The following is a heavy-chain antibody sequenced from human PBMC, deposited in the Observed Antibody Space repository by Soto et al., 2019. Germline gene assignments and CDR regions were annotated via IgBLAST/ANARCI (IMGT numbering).Heavy chain of an antibody. CDR2: ISGGGGST. J-gene: IGHJ4*02. CDR1: GFSFAGYA. D-gene: IGHD3-9*01. V-gene: IGHV3-23*01. Sequence: EVQLSESGGGLVQPGGSLRLSCAASGFSFAGYALTWVRLAPGKGLEWVASISGGGGSTYYADSVKGRFSISRDNSNRMVYLQMGSLTAGDTAVYYCAKPETFNGYYNAFDYWGQGTRVTVSS. CDR3: AKPETFNGYYNAFDY.